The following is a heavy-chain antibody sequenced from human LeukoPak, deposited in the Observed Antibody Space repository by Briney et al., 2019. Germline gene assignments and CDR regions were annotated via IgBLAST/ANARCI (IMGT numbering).Heavy chain of an antibody. CDR1: GGSISSYY. J-gene: IGHJ4*02. V-gene: IGHV4-59*12. CDR3: ARGNYDFWSGYYTGMKRYYFDY. CDR2: IYYSGST. D-gene: IGHD3-3*01. Sequence: SETLSLTCTVSGGSISSYYWSWIRRPPGKGLEWIGYIYYSGSTNYNPSLKSRVTISVDTSKNQFSLKLSSVTAADTAVFYCARGNYDFWSGYYTGMKRYYFDYWGQGTLVTVSS.